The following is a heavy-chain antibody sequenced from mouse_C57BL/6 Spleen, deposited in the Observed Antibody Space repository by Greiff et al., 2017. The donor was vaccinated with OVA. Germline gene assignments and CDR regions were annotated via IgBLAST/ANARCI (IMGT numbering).Heavy chain of an antibody. CDR3: ARGGGGNYVDY. CDR1: GYTFTSYW. Sequence: VQLQQPGAELVMPGASVKLSCKASGYTFTSYWMHWVKQRPGQGLEWIGEIDPSDSYTNYNQKFKGKSTLTVDKSSSTAYMQLSSLTSEDSAVYYCARGGGGNYVDYWGQGTTLTVSS. V-gene: IGHV1-69*01. D-gene: IGHD1-1*02. CDR2: IDPSDSYT. J-gene: IGHJ2*01.